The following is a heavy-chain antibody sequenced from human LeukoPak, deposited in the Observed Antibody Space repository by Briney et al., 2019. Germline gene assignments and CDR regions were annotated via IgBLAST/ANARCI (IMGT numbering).Heavy chain of an antibody. V-gene: IGHV3-23*01. Sequence: GGSLRLSCAASGFTFSSYAMSWVRQAPGKGLEWVSAISGSGGSTYYADPVKGRFTISRDNSKNTLYLQMNSLRAEDTAVYYCARQYCSGGSCYSGSPENWFDPWGQGTLVTVSS. CDR2: ISGSGGST. CDR3: ARQYCSGGSCYSGSPENWFDP. D-gene: IGHD2-15*01. J-gene: IGHJ5*02. CDR1: GFTFSSYA.